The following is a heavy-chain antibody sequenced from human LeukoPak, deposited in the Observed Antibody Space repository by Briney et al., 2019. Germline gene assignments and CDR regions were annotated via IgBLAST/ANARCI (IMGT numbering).Heavy chain of an antibody. V-gene: IGHV3-7*01. CDR1: GFTFSNYW. J-gene: IGHJ4*02. CDR3: ASGRQLGY. Sequence: GGSLRLSCAASGFTFSNYWMSWVRQAPGKGLEWVANIKEDGSEKYYVDSVKGRFTISRDNARKSLYLQMSSLRAEDTAVYYCASGRQLGYWGQGTLVTVSS. D-gene: IGHD6-13*01. CDR2: IKEDGSEK.